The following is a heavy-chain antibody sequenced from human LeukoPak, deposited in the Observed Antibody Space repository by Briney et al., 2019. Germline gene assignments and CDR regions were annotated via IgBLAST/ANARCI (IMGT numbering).Heavy chain of an antibody. J-gene: IGHJ5*02. CDR1: GFTFNNYA. CDR3: ARDWWFDP. Sequence: GGSLRLSCAASGFTFNNYAMSWVRQAPGKGLEWVSTVSGSGAIAYYTDSDKGRFTISRDNSKNTLYLQMNSLRAEDTALYYCARDWWFDPWGQGTLVTVSS. CDR2: VSGSGAIA. V-gene: IGHV3-23*01.